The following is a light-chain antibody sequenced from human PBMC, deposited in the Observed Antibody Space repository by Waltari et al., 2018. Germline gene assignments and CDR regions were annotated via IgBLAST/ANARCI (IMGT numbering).Light chain of an antibody. V-gene: IGKV1-9*01. Sequence: IQLTQSPSSLSASVGDRVTITCRASQGISSYLACYQQKPGKAPELLIYAASTLQSGVPSRFSGSGSGTDCTLPISSLQPDDFATYYCQQLNSYPLSFGPGTKVDVK. J-gene: IGKJ3*01. CDR1: QGISSY. CDR3: QQLNSYPLS. CDR2: AAS.